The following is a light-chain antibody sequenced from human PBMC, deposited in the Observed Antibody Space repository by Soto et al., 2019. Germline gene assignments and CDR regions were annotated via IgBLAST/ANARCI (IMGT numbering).Light chain of an antibody. Sequence: EIVLKQSPDTLSLSPGERATLSCRASQSVKNNYLAWYQQKPGQPPRFLIYDASSRATGIPDRFSGSGSGTDFTLTISRLEPEDFPVYYCQQYGSTPLTFGGGNKVDIK. CDR2: DAS. V-gene: IGKV3-20*01. CDR3: QQYGSTPLT. J-gene: IGKJ4*01. CDR1: QSVKNNY.